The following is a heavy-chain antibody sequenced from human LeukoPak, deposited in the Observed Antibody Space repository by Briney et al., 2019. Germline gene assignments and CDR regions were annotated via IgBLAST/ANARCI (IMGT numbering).Heavy chain of an antibody. CDR2: INWNGGST. CDR1: GFTFDDYG. Sequence: PGGSLRLSCAASGFTFDDYGMSWVRQAPGKGLEWVSGINWNGGSTGYADSVKGRFTISRDNAKNSLYLQMNSLRAEDTALYHCARGGWLAESRYYYYYMDVWGKGTTVTVSS. D-gene: IGHD6-19*01. J-gene: IGHJ6*03. V-gene: IGHV3-20*01. CDR3: ARGGWLAESRYYYYYMDV.